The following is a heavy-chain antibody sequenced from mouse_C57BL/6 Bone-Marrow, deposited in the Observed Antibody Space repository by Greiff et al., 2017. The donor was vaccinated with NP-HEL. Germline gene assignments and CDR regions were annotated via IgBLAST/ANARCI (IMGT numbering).Heavy chain of an antibody. D-gene: IGHD1-1*01. Sequence: EVKLVESGGGLVKPGGSLKLSCAASGFTFSDYGMHWVRQAPEKGLEWVAYISSGSSTIYYADTVKGRFTISRDNAKNTLFLQMTSLRSEDTAMYYCARPVVAEYYFDYWGQGTTLTVSS. J-gene: IGHJ2*01. V-gene: IGHV5-17*01. CDR2: ISSGSSTI. CDR3: ARPVVAEYYFDY. CDR1: GFTFSDYG.